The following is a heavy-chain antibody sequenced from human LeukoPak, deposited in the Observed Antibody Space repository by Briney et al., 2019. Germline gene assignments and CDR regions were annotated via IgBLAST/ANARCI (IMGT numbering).Heavy chain of an antibody. CDR3: ARGGIPGDGYNP. J-gene: IGHJ5*02. V-gene: IGHV1-69*05. Sequence: ASVNVSCKASGGTFSSYAISWVRQAPGQGLEWMGRIIPIFGTANYAQKFQGRVTITTDESTSTAYMELSSLRSEDTAVYYCARGGIPGDGYNPWGQGTLVTVSS. CDR2: IIPIFGTA. D-gene: IGHD5-24*01. CDR1: GGTFSSYA.